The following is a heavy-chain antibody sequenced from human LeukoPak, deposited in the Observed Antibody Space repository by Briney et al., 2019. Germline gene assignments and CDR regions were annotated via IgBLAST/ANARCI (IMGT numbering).Heavy chain of an antibody. J-gene: IGHJ6*02. Sequence: SETLSLTCTVSGGSISSSSYYWGWIRQPPGKGLEWIGSIYYSGSTYYNPSLKSRVTISVDTSKNQFSLKLSSVTAADTAVYYCAREFAYGDYRGMDVWGQGTLVTVSS. D-gene: IGHD4-17*01. CDR3: AREFAYGDYRGMDV. CDR2: IYYSGST. V-gene: IGHV4-39*07. CDR1: GGSISSSSYY.